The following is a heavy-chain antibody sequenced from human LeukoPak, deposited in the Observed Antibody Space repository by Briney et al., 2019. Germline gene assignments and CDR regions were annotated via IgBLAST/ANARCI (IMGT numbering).Heavy chain of an antibody. Sequence: SVKVSCKASGGTFSSYAISWVQQAPGQGLEWMGGIIPIFGTANYAQKFQGRVTITTDESTSTAYMDLSSLRSEDTAVYYCARGRWLQPWGYFDYWGQGTLVTVSS. CDR2: IIPIFGTA. CDR3: ARGRWLQPWGYFDY. D-gene: IGHD5-24*01. V-gene: IGHV1-69*05. J-gene: IGHJ4*02. CDR1: GGTFSSYA.